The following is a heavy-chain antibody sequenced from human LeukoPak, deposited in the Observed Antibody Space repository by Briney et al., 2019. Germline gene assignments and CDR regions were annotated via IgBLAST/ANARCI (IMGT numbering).Heavy chain of an antibody. CDR3: ATYRQVLLPFES. V-gene: IGHV3-23*01. J-gene: IGHJ4*02. Sequence: GGSLRLSCAASGFTFSSYGMSWVRQAPGKGLEWVSSIFPSGGEIHYADSVRGRFAISRDNSKSTLSLQMNSLRAEDTAIYYCATYRQVLLPFESWGQGTLVTVSS. CDR2: IFPSGGEI. CDR1: GFTFSSYG. D-gene: IGHD2-8*02.